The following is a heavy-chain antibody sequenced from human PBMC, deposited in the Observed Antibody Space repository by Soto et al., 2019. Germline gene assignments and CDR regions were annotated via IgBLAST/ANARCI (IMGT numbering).Heavy chain of an antibody. CDR3: ARHDYSNYIFDY. D-gene: IGHD4-4*01. V-gene: IGHV4-59*01. CDR2: IYYSGST. Sequence: QVQLQESGPGLVKPSETLSLTCTVSGGSISNYYWSWIRQPPGKGLEWIGYIYYSGSTDYNPSLKSRVTLSVDPSTNQFSLKLSSVTAADTAVYYCARHDYSNYIFDYWGQGTLVTVSS. J-gene: IGHJ4*02. CDR1: GGSISNYY.